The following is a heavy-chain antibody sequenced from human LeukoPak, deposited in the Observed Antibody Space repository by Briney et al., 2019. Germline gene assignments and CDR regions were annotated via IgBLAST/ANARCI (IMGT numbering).Heavy chain of an antibody. CDR2: IVPSGTIM. Sequence: PGGSLRLSCAASGFTFSDYYMNWVRQAPGKGLEWISYIVPSGTIMKYADSVRGRFTISRDNAKNSLYLQMNSLRAEDTAVYYCARVLAFTMTMWGQGTLVTVSS. V-gene: IGHV3-11*01. CDR1: GFTFSDYY. D-gene: IGHD3-22*01. CDR3: ARVLAFTMTM. J-gene: IGHJ1*01.